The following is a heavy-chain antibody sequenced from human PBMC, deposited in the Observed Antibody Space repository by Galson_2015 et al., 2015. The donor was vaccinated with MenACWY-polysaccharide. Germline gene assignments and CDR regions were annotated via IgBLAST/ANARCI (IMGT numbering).Heavy chain of an antibody. D-gene: IGHD3-10*01. CDR3: AKDDSGSYPY. Sequence: SLRLSCAASGFTFNGYAMHWVRQAPGKGLEWVALVNWDGTNTYYADSVKGRSTISRDNSNNSLYLQMNSLRTEDTALYYCAKDDSGSYPYWGQGALVTVSS. J-gene: IGHJ4*02. CDR1: GFTFNGYA. CDR2: VNWDGTNT. V-gene: IGHV3-43*02.